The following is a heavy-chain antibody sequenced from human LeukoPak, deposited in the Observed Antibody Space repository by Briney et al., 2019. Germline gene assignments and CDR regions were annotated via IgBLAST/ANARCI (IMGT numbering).Heavy chain of an antibody. J-gene: IGHJ6*03. D-gene: IGHD1-26*01. CDR3: ARSQYSGSYYYYYYYMDV. Sequence: PSETLSLTCTVSGGSISSYYWGWIRPHAGKGLEWIGRIYTSGSTNYNPSLKSRVTMSVDTSKNQFSLKLSSVTAADTAVYYCARSQYSGSYYYYYYYMDVWGKGTTVTVSS. V-gene: IGHV4-4*07. CDR2: IYTSGST. CDR1: GGSISSYY.